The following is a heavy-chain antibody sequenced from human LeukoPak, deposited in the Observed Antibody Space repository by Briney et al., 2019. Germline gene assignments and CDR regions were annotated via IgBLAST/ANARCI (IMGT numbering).Heavy chain of an antibody. CDR2: ISSSGSYI. D-gene: IGHD5-24*01. J-gene: IGHJ4*02. CDR1: RFTFGSYS. V-gene: IGHV3-21*01. CDR3: AKVLQGKFDY. Sequence: PGGSLRLSCAASRFTFGSYSMNWVRQAPGKGLEWVSSISSSGSYIYHADSVKGRFTISRDNSKNSLYLQMNSLRAEDTAVYYCAKVLQGKFDYWGQGTLVTVSS.